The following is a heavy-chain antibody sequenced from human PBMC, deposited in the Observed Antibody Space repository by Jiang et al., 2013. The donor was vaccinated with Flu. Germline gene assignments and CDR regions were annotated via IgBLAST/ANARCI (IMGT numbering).Heavy chain of an antibody. CDR2: INSDGSST. D-gene: IGHD4-17*01. J-gene: IGHJ4*02. Sequence: GLVWVARINSDGSSTTYADSVKGRFTISRDNAKNTLSLQMNSLRVEDTAVYYCIRVAGAVTLTNWGQGTQVTVSS. V-gene: IGHV3-74*01. CDR3: IRVAGAVTLTN.